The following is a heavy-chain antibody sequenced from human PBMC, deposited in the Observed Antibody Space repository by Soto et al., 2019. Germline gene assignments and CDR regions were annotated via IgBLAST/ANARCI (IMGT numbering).Heavy chain of an antibody. V-gene: IGHV3-21*01. J-gene: IGHJ4*02. CDR1: GFTFSSHS. D-gene: IGHD6-19*01. CDR2: ISSSSSYI. Sequence: EVQLVESGGGLVKPGGSLRLSCAASGFTFSSHSMNWVRQAPGKGLEWVSSISSSSSYIYYADSVKGRFTISRDNAENSLYLQMNSLRAEDTAVYYCARVPQRIAVAGTSNRYYFDYWGQGTLVTVSS. CDR3: ARVPQRIAVAGTSNRYYFDY.